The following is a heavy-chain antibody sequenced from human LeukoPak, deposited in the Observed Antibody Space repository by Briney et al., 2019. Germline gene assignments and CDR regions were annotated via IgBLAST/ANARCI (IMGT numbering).Heavy chain of an antibody. V-gene: IGHV4-30-4*01. CDR3: ARAPNYVWGSYRYFDY. CDR2: IYYSGST. D-gene: IGHD3-16*02. CDR1: GASISTGDYY. Sequence: SETLSLTCTVSGASISTGDYYWSWIRQPPGKGLEWIGYIYYSGSTDYNPSLKSRFTISVDTSKNQFSLKLSSVTAADPAVYYWARAPNYVWGSYRYFDYWAQGILVTASS. J-gene: IGHJ4*02.